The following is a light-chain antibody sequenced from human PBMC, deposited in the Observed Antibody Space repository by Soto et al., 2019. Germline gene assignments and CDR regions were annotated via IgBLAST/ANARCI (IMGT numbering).Light chain of an antibody. CDR2: AAT. CDR3: QQYGSPPFP. V-gene: IGKV3-20*01. Sequence: EIVLTQSPDTLSLSPGERATLSCRASQSVSSSYIAWYQQKPAPAPTLLIYAATSRTNGIPNKFSGSGSGTDLTLTLRRLEPEDFPVYYCQQYGSPPFPFGEGTK. CDR1: QSVSSSY. J-gene: IGKJ4*01.